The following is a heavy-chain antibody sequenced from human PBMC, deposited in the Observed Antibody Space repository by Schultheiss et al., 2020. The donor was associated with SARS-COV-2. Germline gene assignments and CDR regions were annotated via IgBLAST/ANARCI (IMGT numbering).Heavy chain of an antibody. J-gene: IGHJ1*01. CDR3: ARGYVLRFLEWSFQH. Sequence: GGSLRLSCTASGFTFGDYAMHWVRQAPGKGLEWVAVISYDGSNKYYADSVKGRFTISRDNSKNTLYLQMNSLRAEDTAVYYCARGYVLRFLEWSFQHWGQGTLVTVSS. D-gene: IGHD3-3*01. V-gene: IGHV3-30*04. CDR2: ISYDGSNK. CDR1: GFTFGDYA.